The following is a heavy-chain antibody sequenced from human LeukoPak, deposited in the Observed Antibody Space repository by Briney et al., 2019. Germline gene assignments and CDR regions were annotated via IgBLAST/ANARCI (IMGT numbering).Heavy chain of an antibody. CDR2: IIPILGIA. CDR1: GYTFTSYY. D-gene: IGHD3-22*01. CDR3: ARSVSYYYDSSGSTYGS. Sequence: SVKVSCKASGYTFTSYYMHWVRQAPGQGLEWMGRIIPILGIANYAQIFQGRVTITADKSTSTAYMELSSLTSEDTAAYYCARSVSYYYDSSGSTYGSWGQGTLVTVSS. J-gene: IGHJ1*01. V-gene: IGHV1-69*02.